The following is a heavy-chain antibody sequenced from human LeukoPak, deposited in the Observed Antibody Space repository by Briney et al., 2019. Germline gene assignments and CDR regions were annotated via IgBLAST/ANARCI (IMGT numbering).Heavy chain of an antibody. CDR3: ARGPYTHYDSSGDYYNWFDP. V-gene: IGHV1-8*03. D-gene: IGHD3-22*01. Sequence: ASVTVSCKASGYTFASYYIHWVRQAPGQGLEWMGWINPNSGNTGYAQKFQGRVTITMNTSISTAYMELSSLTSEDTAVYYCARGPYTHYDSSGDYYNWFDPWGQGTLVTVSS. CDR2: INPNSGNT. CDR1: GYTFASYY. J-gene: IGHJ5*02.